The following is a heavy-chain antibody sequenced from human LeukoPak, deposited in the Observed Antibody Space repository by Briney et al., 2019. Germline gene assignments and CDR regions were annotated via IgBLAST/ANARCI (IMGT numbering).Heavy chain of an antibody. V-gene: IGHV1-3*01. J-gene: IGHJ4*02. CDR1: GYTFTSYA. Sequence: ASVKVSCKASGYTFTSYAMHWVRQAPGQRLEWMGWINAGNGNTKYSQKFQGRVTITRDTSASTAYMELSSLGSEDTAVYYCAREDGDYVFDYWGQGTLVTVSS. D-gene: IGHD4-17*01. CDR3: AREDGDYVFDY. CDR2: INAGNGNT.